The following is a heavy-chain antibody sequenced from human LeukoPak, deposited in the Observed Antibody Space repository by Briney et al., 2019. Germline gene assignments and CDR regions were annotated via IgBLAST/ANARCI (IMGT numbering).Heavy chain of an antibody. D-gene: IGHD3-3*01. CDR2: IYDSEST. Sequence: PSETLSLTCTVSGGSISSHYWSWVRQPLGKGLEWIGNIYDSESTHYKSSLKSRVTISVDTSKNQFSLRLSSVTAADTAVYYCARVLQNYYYLDVWGKGTTVTVSS. V-gene: IGHV4-59*11. J-gene: IGHJ6*03. CDR3: ARVLQNYYYLDV. CDR1: GGSISSHY.